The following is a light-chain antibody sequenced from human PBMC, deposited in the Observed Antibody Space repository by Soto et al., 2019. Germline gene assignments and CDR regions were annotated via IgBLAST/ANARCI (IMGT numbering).Light chain of an antibody. J-gene: IGLJ3*02. CDR2: GNS. Sequence: QSVLTQPPSVSGAPGQRVTISCTGSSSNIGAGYDVHWYQQLPGTAPKLLIYGNSNRPSGVPDRFSGSKSGTSASLAITGLQDEDEYDYYCQSYDSSLSGWVFGGGTKLTVL. CDR3: QSYDSSLSGWV. CDR1: SSNIGAGYD. V-gene: IGLV1-40*01.